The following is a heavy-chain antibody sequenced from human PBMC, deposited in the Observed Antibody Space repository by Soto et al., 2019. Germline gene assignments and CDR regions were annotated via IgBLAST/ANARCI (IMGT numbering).Heavy chain of an antibody. CDR2: INPSGGST. D-gene: IGHD6-13*01. CDR1: GYTFTSYY. CDR3: ARDLEQQLGYSIGGYGMDV. Sequence: ASVKVSCKASGYTFTSYYMHWVRQAPGQGLEWMGIINPSGGSTSYAQKFQGRVTMTRETSTSTVYMELSSLGSEDTAVYYCARDLEQQLGYSIGGYGMDVWGQGTTVTVSS. J-gene: IGHJ6*02. V-gene: IGHV1-46*01.